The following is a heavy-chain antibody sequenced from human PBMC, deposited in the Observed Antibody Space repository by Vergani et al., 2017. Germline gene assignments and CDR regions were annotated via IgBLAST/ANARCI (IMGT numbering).Heavy chain of an antibody. CDR3: ARRDGQGRLFDY. Sequence: EVQLVQSGAEVKKPGESLKISCKGSGYTFPIHRIGWVRQMPGKGLEGMGIIYPGDSDTRDSPSFQGQVTISADKSISTAYLQWSSLKASDTAMYYCARRDGQGRLFDYWGQGTLVTVSS. V-gene: IGHV5-51*01. D-gene: IGHD5-24*01. CDR1: GYTFPIHR. CDR2: IYPGDSDT. J-gene: IGHJ4*02.